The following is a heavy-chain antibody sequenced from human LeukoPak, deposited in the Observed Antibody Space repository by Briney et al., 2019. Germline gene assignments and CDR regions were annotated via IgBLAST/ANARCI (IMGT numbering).Heavy chain of an antibody. CDR1: GGSISTYY. Sequence: SETLSLTCTVSGGSISTYYWSWIRQPPGKGLEWIGYIYYSGSTNYNPSLKSRVTMSVDTSKNQFSLKLSSVTAADTAVYYCARHRTYYYDSSEDYFDYWGQGTLVTVSS. V-gene: IGHV4-59*08. J-gene: IGHJ4*02. D-gene: IGHD3-22*01. CDR3: ARHRTYYYDSSEDYFDY. CDR2: IYYSGST.